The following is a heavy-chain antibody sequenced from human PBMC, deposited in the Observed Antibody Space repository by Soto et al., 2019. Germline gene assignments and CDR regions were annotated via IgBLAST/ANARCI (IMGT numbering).Heavy chain of an antibody. CDR1: GFTFDDYA. Sequence: PGGSLRLSCAASGFTFDDYAMHWVRQAPGKGLEWVSGISWNSGSIGYADSVKGRFTISRDNAKNSLYLQMNSLRAEDTALYYCAKDVYRYYYYGMDVWGQGTTVTVSS. J-gene: IGHJ6*02. D-gene: IGHD4-4*01. CDR2: ISWNSGSI. V-gene: IGHV3-9*01. CDR3: AKDVYRYYYYGMDV.